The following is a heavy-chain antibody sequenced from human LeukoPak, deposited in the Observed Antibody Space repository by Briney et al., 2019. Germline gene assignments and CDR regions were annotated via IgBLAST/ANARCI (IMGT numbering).Heavy chain of an antibody. Sequence: GGSLRLSCAASGFTFSSYAMSWVRQAPRKGLEWVSAISGSGGSTYYADSVKGRFTISRDNSKNTLYLQMNSLRAEDTAVYYCASADSSGYHDYWGQGTLVTVSS. J-gene: IGHJ4*02. V-gene: IGHV3-23*01. CDR3: ASADSSGYHDY. CDR1: GFTFSSYA. D-gene: IGHD3-22*01. CDR2: ISGSGGST.